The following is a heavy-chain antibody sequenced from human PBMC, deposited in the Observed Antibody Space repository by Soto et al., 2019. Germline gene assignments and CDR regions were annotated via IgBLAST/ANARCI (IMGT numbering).Heavy chain of an antibody. CDR2: IYYSGST. J-gene: IGHJ6*02. CDR1: GGSVSSGSYY. V-gene: IGHV4-61*01. Sequence: PSETLSLTCTVSGGSVSSGSYYWSWIRQPPGKGLEWIGYIYYSGSTNYNPSLKSRVTISVETSKNQFSLKLSSVTAADTAVYYCARDISSGWPDYYYYGIDVWGQGTTVTVSS. CDR3: ARDISSGWPDYYYYGIDV. D-gene: IGHD6-19*01.